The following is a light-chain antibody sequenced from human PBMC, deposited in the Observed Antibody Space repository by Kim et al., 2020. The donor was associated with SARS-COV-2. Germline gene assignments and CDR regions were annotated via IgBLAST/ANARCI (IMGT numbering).Light chain of an antibody. Sequence: SPGESAALSCRASQSVSSSNLAWYQQKPGQAPRLLIYGASTRATGIPDRFSGSGSGTDFTLTISRLEPEDFAVYYCQQSGSSPLTFGGGTKVDIK. V-gene: IGKV3-20*01. CDR3: QQSGSSPLT. CDR1: QSVSSSN. J-gene: IGKJ4*01. CDR2: GAS.